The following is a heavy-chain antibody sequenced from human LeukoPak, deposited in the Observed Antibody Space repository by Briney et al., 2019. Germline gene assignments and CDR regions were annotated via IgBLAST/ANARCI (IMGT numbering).Heavy chain of an antibody. CDR3: ARGPYSYDSSGAFDI. D-gene: IGHD3-22*01. J-gene: IGHJ3*02. CDR2: IYYSGSI. Sequence: SETLSLTCTVSGGSISSYYWSWIRQPPGKGLEGIGYIYYSGSINYNPSLKSRVIISVDTSKNQFSLKLSSVTAADTAVYFCARGPYSYDSSGAFDIWGQGTMVTVSS. V-gene: IGHV4-59*08. CDR1: GGSISSYY.